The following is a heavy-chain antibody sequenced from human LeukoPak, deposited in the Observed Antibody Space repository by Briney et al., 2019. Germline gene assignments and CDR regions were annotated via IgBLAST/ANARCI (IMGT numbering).Heavy chain of an antibody. J-gene: IGHJ4*02. CDR3: ARYPDDSLYFDY. Sequence: GGSLRLSCAASGFTFSSYSMNWVRQAPGKGLEWVSSISSSSSYIYYADSVKGRFTISRDNAKNSLYLQMNSLRAEDTAVYYCARYPDDSLYFDYWGQGTLVTVSS. CDR1: GFTFSSYS. V-gene: IGHV3-21*01. CDR2: ISSSSSYI. D-gene: IGHD1-1*01.